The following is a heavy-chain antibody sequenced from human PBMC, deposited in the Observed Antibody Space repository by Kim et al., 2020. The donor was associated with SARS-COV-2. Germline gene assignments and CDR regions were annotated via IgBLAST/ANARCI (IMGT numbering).Heavy chain of an antibody. CDR1: GFTFSSYA. Sequence: GGSLRLSCAASGFTFSSYAMSWVRQAPGKGLEWVSAISGSGGSTYYADSVKGRFTISRDNSKNTLYLQMNSLRAEDTAVYYCAKDLDSSGYYPLFGYWGQGTLVTVSS. J-gene: IGHJ4*02. CDR3: AKDLDSSGYYPLFGY. CDR2: ISGSGGST. V-gene: IGHV3-23*01. D-gene: IGHD3-22*01.